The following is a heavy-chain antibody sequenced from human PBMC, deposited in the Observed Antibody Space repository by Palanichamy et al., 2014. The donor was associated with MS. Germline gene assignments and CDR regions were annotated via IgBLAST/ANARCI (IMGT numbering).Heavy chain of an antibody. CDR1: GDSVSSSY. J-gene: IGHJ6*02. D-gene: IGHD6-19*01. Sequence: QVHLQESGPGLMKPSETLSLTCTVSGDSVSSSYWSWIRGPHGEGLEWIGYVHYTGSTNYNPSLKNRVTISIDTSNNQFSLNLWSVTAADTAIYYCARLRALAVAGGAAYHSMDVWGRGTTVTVSS. V-gene: IGHV4-59*08. CDR2: VHYTGST. CDR3: ARLRALAVAGGAAYHSMDV.